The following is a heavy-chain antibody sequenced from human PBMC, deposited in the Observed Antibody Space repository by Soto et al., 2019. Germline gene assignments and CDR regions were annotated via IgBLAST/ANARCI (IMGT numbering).Heavy chain of an antibody. V-gene: IGHV1-69*13. CDR2: IIPIFGTA. J-gene: IGHJ5*02. Sequence: SVKVSCKASGGTFSSYAISWVRQAPGQGLEWMGEIIPIFGTANYAQKFQGGVTITADESTSTAYMELSSLRSEDTAVYYCARDRGPSSGYYPYWFDPWGQGTLVT. CDR1: GGTFSSYA. D-gene: IGHD3-22*01. CDR3: ARDRGPSSGYYPYWFDP.